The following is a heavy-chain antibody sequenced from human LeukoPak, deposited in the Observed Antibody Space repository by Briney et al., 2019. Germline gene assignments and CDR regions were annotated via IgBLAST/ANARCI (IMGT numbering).Heavy chain of an antibody. J-gene: IGHJ4*02. CDR2: ISSSSSYI. Sequence: GGSLRLSCAASGFTFSSYSMNWVRQAPGKGLEWVSSISSSSSYIYYADSVKGRFTISRDNAKNSLHLQMNSLRAEDTAVYYCARDQTAMAYYWGQGTLVTVSS. V-gene: IGHV3-21*01. CDR3: ARDQTAMAYY. CDR1: GFTFSSYS. D-gene: IGHD5-18*01.